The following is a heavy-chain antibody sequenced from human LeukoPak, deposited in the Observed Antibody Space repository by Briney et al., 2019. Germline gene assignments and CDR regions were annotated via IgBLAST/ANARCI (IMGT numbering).Heavy chain of an antibody. CDR1: GLTFSNAW. Sequence: PGGSLRLSCAASGLTFSNAWMSWVRQAPGKGLEWVGRIKSKTDGGTTDYAAPVKGRFTISRDDSKNTLYLQMNSLKTEDTAVYYCTTFNYVWGSYQDYWGQGTLVTVSS. CDR3: TTFNYVWGSYQDY. CDR2: IKSKTDGGTT. J-gene: IGHJ4*02. D-gene: IGHD3-16*02. V-gene: IGHV3-15*01.